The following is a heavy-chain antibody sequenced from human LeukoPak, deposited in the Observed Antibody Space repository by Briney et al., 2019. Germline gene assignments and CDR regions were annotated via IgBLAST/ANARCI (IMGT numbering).Heavy chain of an antibody. V-gene: IGHV3-21*01. Sequence: PGGSLRLSCAASGFTFSNYSMHWVRQAPGKGLEWVSSISSGSGYIYSADSVKGRFTISRDNTKNSLYLQMNSLGAEDTAVYYCARSTSASGTGDYWGQGTLVTVSS. D-gene: IGHD6-13*01. CDR3: ARSTSASGTGDY. CDR1: GFTFSNYS. J-gene: IGHJ4*02. CDR2: ISSGSGYI.